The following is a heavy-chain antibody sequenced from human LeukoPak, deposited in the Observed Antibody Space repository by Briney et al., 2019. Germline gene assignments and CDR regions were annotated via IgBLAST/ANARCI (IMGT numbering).Heavy chain of an antibody. CDR2: ISKNGRNT. J-gene: IGHJ6*03. V-gene: IGHV3-64*01. CDR1: GFTLSSYS. CDR3: ARAHRYYYYMDV. Sequence: GALRLSCAASGFTLSSYSMHWVRQAPGKGLEFVSAISKNGRNTYYGNSMKGRFTISRDISKNTLFLQMNSLRAEDTAVYYCARAHRYYYYMDVWGKGTTVTISS.